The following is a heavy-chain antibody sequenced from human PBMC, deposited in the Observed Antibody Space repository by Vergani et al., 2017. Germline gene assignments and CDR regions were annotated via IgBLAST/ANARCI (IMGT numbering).Heavy chain of an antibody. CDR3: ARVLLMAARGKKGILSVLGY. D-gene: IGHD2-8*01. CDR2: MNPNSGNT. J-gene: IGHJ4*02. Sequence: QVQLVQSGAEVKKPGASVKVSCKASGYTFTSYDINWVRQATGQGLEWMGWMNPNSGNTGYAQKFQGRVTMTRNTSISTAYMERSSLRSEDAAVYYCARVLLMAARGKKGILSVLGYWGQGTLVTVSS. V-gene: IGHV1-8*01. CDR1: GYTFTSYD.